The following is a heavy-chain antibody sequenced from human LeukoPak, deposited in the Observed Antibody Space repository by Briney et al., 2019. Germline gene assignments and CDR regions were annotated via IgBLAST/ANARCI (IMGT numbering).Heavy chain of an antibody. D-gene: IGHD2-2*02. V-gene: IGHV1-69*05. J-gene: IGHJ3*02. CDR2: IIPIFGTA. CDR1: GGTFSSYA. Sequence: SVKVSCKASGGTFSSYAISWVRQAPGQGLEWMGRIIPIFGTANYAQKFQGRVTITTDESTSTAYMELSSLKSEDTAVYYCAREYTPERGSAFDIWGQGTMVTVSS. CDR3: AREYTPERGSAFDI.